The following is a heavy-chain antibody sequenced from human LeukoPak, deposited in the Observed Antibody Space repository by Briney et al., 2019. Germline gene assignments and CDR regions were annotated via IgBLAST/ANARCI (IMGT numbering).Heavy chain of an antibody. CDR3: AGWYY. CDR1: GFTFSTYA. CDR2: IYSGGST. V-gene: IGHV3-53*01. J-gene: IGHJ4*02. Sequence: GGSLRLSCAASGFTFSTYAMSWVRQAPGKGLEWVSVIYSGGSTYYADSVKGRFTISRDNSKNTLYLQMNSLRAEDTAVYYCAGWYYWGQGTLVTVSS.